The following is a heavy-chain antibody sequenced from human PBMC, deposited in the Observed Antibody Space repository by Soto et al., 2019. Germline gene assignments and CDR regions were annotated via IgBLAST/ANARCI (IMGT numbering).Heavy chain of an antibody. D-gene: IGHD2-2*02. V-gene: IGHV3-64*01. CDR1: GFTFSSYA. CDR3: ALTYTRARGGFDP. CDR2: ISSNGGST. J-gene: IGHJ5*02. Sequence: PGGSLRLSCAASGFTFSSYAMHWVRQAPGKGLEYVSAISSNGGSTYYANSVKGRFTISRDNSKNTLYLQMGSLRAEDMAVYYCALTYTRARGGFDPWGQGTLVTVSS.